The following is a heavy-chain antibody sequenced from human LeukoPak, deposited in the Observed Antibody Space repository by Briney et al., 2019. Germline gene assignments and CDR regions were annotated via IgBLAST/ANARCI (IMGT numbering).Heavy chain of an antibody. V-gene: IGHV1-18*01. CDR1: GYTFTSYG. CDR3: AREMATLSDY. D-gene: IGHD5-24*01. Sequence: ASVKVSCKASGYTFTSYGISWVRQAPGQGLEWMGWISAYNGNTNYAQKFQGRVTITADKSTSTAYMELSSLRSEDTAVYYCAREMATLSDYWGPGTLVTVSS. J-gene: IGHJ4*02. CDR2: ISAYNGNT.